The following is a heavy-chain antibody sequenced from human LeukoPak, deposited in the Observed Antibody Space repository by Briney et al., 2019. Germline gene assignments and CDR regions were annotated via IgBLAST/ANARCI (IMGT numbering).Heavy chain of an antibody. V-gene: IGHV4-34*01. Sequence: SETLSLTCAVYGGSFSGYYWSWIRQPPGKGLEWIGEINHSGSTNYNPSLKSRVTISVDTSKNQFSLKLSSVTAADTAVYYCARGGRVVAIDYWGQGTLVTVSS. CDR1: GGSFSGYY. CDR2: INHSGST. J-gene: IGHJ4*02. D-gene: IGHD5-12*01. CDR3: ARGGRVVAIDY.